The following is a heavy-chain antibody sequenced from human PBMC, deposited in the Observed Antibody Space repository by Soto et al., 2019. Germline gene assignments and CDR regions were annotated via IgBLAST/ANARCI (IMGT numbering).Heavy chain of an antibody. J-gene: IGHJ4*02. Sequence: GGSLRLSCAASGFTFSSYAMHWVRQAPGKGLEWVAVISYDGSNKYYADSVKGRFTISRDNSKNTLYLQMNSLRAEDTAVYYCASGRYVGESRLDDYFDYWGQGTLVTVSS. D-gene: IGHD1-26*01. CDR2: ISYDGSNK. V-gene: IGHV3-30-3*01. CDR3: ASGRYVGESRLDDYFDY. CDR1: GFTFSSYA.